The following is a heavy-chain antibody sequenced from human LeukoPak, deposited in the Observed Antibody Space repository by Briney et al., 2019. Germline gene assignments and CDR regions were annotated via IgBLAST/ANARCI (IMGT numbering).Heavy chain of an antibody. CDR1: GFTFSSYW. J-gene: IGHJ3*02. V-gene: IGHV3-74*01. Sequence: GGSLRLSCAASGFTFSSYWMHWVRQAPGKGLVWVSRINSDGSSTSYADSVKGRFTISRDNAKNTLYLQMNSLGAEDTAVYYCARVEWELPLDAFDIWGQGTMVTVSS. D-gene: IGHD1-26*01. CDR2: INSDGSST. CDR3: ARVEWELPLDAFDI.